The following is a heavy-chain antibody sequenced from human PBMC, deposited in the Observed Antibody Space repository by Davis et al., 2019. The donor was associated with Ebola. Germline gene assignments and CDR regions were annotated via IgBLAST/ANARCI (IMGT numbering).Heavy chain of an antibody. J-gene: IGHJ3*02. CDR1: GFTFSSYS. V-gene: IGHV3-21*01. CDR2: ISSSSSYI. Sequence: GESLKISCAASGFTFSSYSMNWVRQAPGKGLEWVSSISSSSSYIYYADSVKGRFTISRDNAKNSLYLQMNSLRAEDTAVYYCARELWALLDAFDIWGQGTMVTVSS. CDR3: ARELWALLDAFDI. D-gene: IGHD1-26*01.